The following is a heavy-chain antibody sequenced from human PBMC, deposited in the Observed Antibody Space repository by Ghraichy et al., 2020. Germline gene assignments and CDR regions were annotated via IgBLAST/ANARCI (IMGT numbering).Heavy chain of an antibody. D-gene: IGHD3-22*01. CDR3: AKDVYYYDSSGPSKFHWFDP. CDR2: ISGSGGST. V-gene: IGHV3-23*01. J-gene: IGHJ5*02. CDR1: GFTFSSYA. Sequence: GGSLRLSCAASGFTFSSYAMSWVRQAPGKGLEWVSAISGSGGSTYYADSVKGRFTISRDNSKNTLYLQMNSLRAEDTAVYYCAKDVYYYDSSGPSKFHWFDPWGQGTLVTVSS.